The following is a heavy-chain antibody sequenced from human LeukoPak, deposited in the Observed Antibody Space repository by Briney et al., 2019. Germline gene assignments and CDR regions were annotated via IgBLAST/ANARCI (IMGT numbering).Heavy chain of an antibody. Sequence: SETLSLTCTVSGGSISSYYWSWIRQPPGKGLEWIGYIYYSGSTNYNPSLKSRVTISVDTSKNQFSLKLSSVTAADTAVYYCARGGDILTGYYRKPYEYYYYYYGMDVWGQGTTVTVSS. D-gene: IGHD3-9*01. V-gene: IGHV4-59*01. J-gene: IGHJ6*02. CDR3: ARGGDILTGYYRKPYEYYYYYYGMDV. CDR1: GGSISSYY. CDR2: IYYSGST.